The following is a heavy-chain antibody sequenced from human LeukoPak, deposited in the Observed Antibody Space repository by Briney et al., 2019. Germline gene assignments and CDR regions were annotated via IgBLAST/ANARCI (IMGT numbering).Heavy chain of an antibody. CDR1: GFTFSDYY. Sequence: GGSLRLSCAASGFTFSDYYMSWIRQAPGKGLEWVSYISSSGSTIYYADSVKGRFTISRDNAKNSLYLQMNSLRAEDTAVYYCAKGDENYYDSSGYPPPFDYWGQGTLVTVSS. V-gene: IGHV3-11*01. J-gene: IGHJ4*02. CDR2: ISSSGSTI. CDR3: AKGDENYYDSSGYPPPFDY. D-gene: IGHD3-22*01.